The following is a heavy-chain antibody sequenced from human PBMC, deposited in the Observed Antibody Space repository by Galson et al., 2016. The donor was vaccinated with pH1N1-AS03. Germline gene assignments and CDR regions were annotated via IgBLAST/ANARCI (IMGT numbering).Heavy chain of an antibody. D-gene: IGHD2-15*01. CDR2: IDWNSGTI. CDR1: GFTFDDSA. Sequence: SLRLSCAGSGFTFDDSAMHWVRQAPGKGLEWVSGIDWNSGTIDYTDSVKGRFTISRDNAKNSLYLQMNSLRAEDTALYYCARSPGYCSAGSCPDQGYFDYWGPGTLVTVSS. CDR3: ARSPGYCSAGSCPDQGYFDY. V-gene: IGHV3-9*01. J-gene: IGHJ4*02.